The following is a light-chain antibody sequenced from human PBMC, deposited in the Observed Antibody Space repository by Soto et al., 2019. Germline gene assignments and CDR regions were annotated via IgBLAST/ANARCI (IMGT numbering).Light chain of an antibody. CDR3: LVFYADAWV. V-gene: IGLV7-43*01. Sequence: QTVVTQEHSLTVSPGGTVTLTCASRTGAVTNGYYPNWFQQKPGQAPRALIYSTSNKYSWTTARFSGSLLGGKAALTLAGVQPEDEADYYCLVFYADAWVFGGGTKVTVL. J-gene: IGLJ3*02. CDR1: TGAVTNGYY. CDR2: STS.